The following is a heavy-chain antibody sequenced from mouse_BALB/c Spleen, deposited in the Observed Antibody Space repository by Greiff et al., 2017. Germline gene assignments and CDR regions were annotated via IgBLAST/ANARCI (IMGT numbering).Heavy chain of an antibody. CDR2: IWGDGST. D-gene: IGHD2-1*01. CDR3: ARDDYGNYGAMDY. J-gene: IGHJ4*01. Sequence: VQLQQSGPGLVAPSQSLSITCTVSGFSLTGYGVNWVRQPPGKGLEWLGMIWGDGSTDYNSALKSRLSISKDNSKSQVFLKMNSLQTDDTARYYCARDDYGNYGAMDYWGQGTSVTVSS. CDR1: GFSLTGYG. V-gene: IGHV2-6-7*01.